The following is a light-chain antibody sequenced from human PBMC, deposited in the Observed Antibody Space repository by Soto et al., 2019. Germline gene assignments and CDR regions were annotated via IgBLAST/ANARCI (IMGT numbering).Light chain of an antibody. CDR1: QSIRND. CDR3: LHQNSYLALS. J-gene: IGKJ4*01. V-gene: IGKV1-17*01. Sequence: IQMTQSPSSLSASVGDRVTITCRASQSIRNDLGWYQQKSGKAPRRLIYAASTLQTGVPSRFSGSGSGREFTLTISGLQPEDFATYYCLHQNSYLALSFGGGTKVE. CDR2: AAS.